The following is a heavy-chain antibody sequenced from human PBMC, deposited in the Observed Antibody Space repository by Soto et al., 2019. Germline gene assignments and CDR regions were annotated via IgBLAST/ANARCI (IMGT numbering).Heavy chain of an antibody. CDR3: ARGGGVGVAGSAAFDM. CDR1: GYPVTAYY. Sequence: QLHLVHSGAVVKKPGASVTVSCSASGYPVTAYYMHWVRQAPGRGLEWMGGINPATGAAKYTQTCQGRVPIARDTSTSPVFMELSGLTSEDTAVFYCARGGGVGVAGSAAFDMWGQGTLVTVSS. D-gene: IGHD3-3*01. CDR2: INPATGAA. V-gene: IGHV1-2*02. J-gene: IGHJ3*02.